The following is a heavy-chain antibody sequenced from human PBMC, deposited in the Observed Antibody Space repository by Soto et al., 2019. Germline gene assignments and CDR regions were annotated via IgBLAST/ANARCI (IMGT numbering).Heavy chain of an antibody. J-gene: IGHJ4*02. CDR2: IYYSGSN. CDR3: AREPYDYDRSGHFDY. Sequence: PSETLSLTCTVSGGSISSGDYYWNWIRQPPGKGLEWIGFIYYSGSNYYNQSLKSRVTISVDTSKNQFSVRLTSVTAADTAVYYCAREPYDYDRSGHFDYWGQGTLVTVSS. D-gene: IGHD3-22*01. CDR1: GGSISSGDYY. V-gene: IGHV4-30-4*02.